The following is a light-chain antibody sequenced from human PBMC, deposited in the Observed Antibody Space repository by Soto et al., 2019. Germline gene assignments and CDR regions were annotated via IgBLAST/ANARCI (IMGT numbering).Light chain of an antibody. CDR2: YVD. CDR1: SRDVGAYDY. CDR3: GSYADGSIYF. J-gene: IGLJ1*01. V-gene: IGLV2-14*03. Sequence: QSVLTQPASVSGSPGQSITISCTGTSRDVGAYDYVSWYLQYPDKAPQLLIYYVDHRPSGVSSRFSGSKSGNTASLTISGLQAEDECDYDCGSYADGSIYFFGTGTKVTVL.